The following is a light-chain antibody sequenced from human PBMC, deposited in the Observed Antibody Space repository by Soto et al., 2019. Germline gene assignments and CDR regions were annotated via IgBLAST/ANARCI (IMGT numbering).Light chain of an antibody. CDR3: CSYAGSYTWV. Sequence: QSALTQPRSVSGSPGQSVTISCTGTSSDVGGYNYVSWYQQHPGKAPKLMIYSVSKRPSGLPDRFSGSESGNTASLTISGLQAEDEADYYCCSYAGSYTWVFGGGTKLTVL. V-gene: IGLV2-11*01. CDR1: SSDVGGYNY. J-gene: IGLJ3*02. CDR2: SVS.